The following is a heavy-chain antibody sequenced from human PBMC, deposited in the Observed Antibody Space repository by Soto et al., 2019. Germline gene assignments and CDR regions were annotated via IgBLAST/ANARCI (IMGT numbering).Heavy chain of an antibody. D-gene: IGHD1-26*01. Sequence: QVQLVQSGAEVKTPGSSVRDSCEASGDTFSNYAINWVRQAPGQGLEWMGGTIPVLGTPAYAQKFQGRVTITADESTSTAYMELSSLRSEDTAVYYCARGRKFGGTYYYFDPWGQGTLVTVSS. J-gene: IGHJ5*02. CDR2: TIPVLGTP. V-gene: IGHV1-69*01. CDR3: ARGRKFGGTYYYFDP. CDR1: GDTFSNYA.